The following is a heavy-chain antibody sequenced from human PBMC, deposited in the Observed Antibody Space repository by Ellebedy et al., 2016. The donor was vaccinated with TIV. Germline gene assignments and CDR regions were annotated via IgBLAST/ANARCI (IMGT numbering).Heavy chain of an antibody. Sequence: GESLKISXGGSIFSFSNVWMNWVRQAPGKGLEWVCRIKTKTDGGTIDYAAPVKGRFSISRDESKNTMYLQMNSLKTEDTAVYYCTTGGATAYCGGDCPYYFDYWGQGTLVTVS. D-gene: IGHD2-21*01. V-gene: IGHV3-15*07. CDR3: TTGGATAYCGGDCPYYFDY. CDR2: IKTKTDGGTI. J-gene: IGHJ4*02. CDR1: IFSFSNVW.